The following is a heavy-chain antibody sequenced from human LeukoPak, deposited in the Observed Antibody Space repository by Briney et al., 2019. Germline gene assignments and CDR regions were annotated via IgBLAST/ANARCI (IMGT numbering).Heavy chain of an antibody. J-gene: IGHJ6*04. CDR3: ARVPSMTTVTRYYYYGMDV. Sequence: GGSLRLSCAASGFTFSDYYMSWIRQAPGKGLEWVSYISSSSRYTNYADSVKGRFTISRDNAKNSLYLQMNSLRAEDTAVYYCARVPSMTTVTRYYYYGMDVWGKGTTVTVSS. CDR1: GFTFSDYY. V-gene: IGHV3-11*06. D-gene: IGHD4-17*01. CDR2: ISSSSRYT.